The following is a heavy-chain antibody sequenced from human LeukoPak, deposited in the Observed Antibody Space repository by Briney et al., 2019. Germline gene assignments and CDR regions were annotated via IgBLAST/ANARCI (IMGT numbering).Heavy chain of an antibody. CDR2: IYYSGST. CDR1: GASISSYY. V-gene: IGHV4-59*12. D-gene: IGHD3-3*01. J-gene: IGHJ6*03. CDR3: ARGTRPHYDFWSGYPWRDYYYMDV. Sequence: SETLSLTCTVSGASISSYYWSWIRQPPGKGLEWIGYIYYSGSTDYNPSLKSRVTISVETSKNQFSLKLSSVTAADTAVYYCARGTRPHYDFWSGYPWRDYYYMDVWGKGTTVTVSS.